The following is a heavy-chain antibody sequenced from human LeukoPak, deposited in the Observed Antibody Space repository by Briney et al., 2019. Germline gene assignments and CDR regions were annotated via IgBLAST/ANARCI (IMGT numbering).Heavy chain of an antibody. J-gene: IGHJ4*02. Sequence: PSETLSLTCTVSGDSMSSDYWSWLRQPPGRGLEWIAYVYYTGTTKYSPSLRSRATISLDTSQNQSSLRVTSVTAADTAVYYCARGAGWWNYWGQGTLVTVSS. CDR2: VYYTGTT. CDR3: ARGAGWWNY. CDR1: GDSMSSDY. D-gene: IGHD2-15*01. V-gene: IGHV4-59*01.